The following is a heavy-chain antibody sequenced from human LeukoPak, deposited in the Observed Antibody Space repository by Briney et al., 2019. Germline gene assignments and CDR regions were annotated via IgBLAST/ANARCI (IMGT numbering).Heavy chain of an antibody. D-gene: IGHD4-17*01. Sequence: SGGSLRLSCAASGFTFSSYGMHWVRQAPGKGLEWVAVISYDGSNKYYADSVKGRFTISRDNAKNSLYLQMNSLRAEDTAVYYCARDRYGDYYFDYWGQGTLVTVSS. CDR2: ISYDGSNK. CDR1: GFTFSSYG. J-gene: IGHJ4*02. CDR3: ARDRYGDYYFDY. V-gene: IGHV3-30*03.